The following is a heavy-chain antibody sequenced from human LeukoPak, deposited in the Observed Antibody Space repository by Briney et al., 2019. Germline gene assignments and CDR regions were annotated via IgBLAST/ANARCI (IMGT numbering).Heavy chain of an antibody. CDR2: INTNTGNP. CDR1: GYTFTSYA. J-gene: IGHJ4*02. CDR3: AKQGPGSCGSTSCYGFDY. D-gene: IGHD2-2*01. V-gene: IGHV7-4-1*02. Sequence: ASVKVSCKASGYTFTSYAMKWVRQAPGQGLEWMGWINTNTGNPTYAQGFTGRFVFSLDTSVSTAYLQINSLKAEDTAVYYCAKQGPGSCGSTSCYGFDYWGQGTLVTVSS.